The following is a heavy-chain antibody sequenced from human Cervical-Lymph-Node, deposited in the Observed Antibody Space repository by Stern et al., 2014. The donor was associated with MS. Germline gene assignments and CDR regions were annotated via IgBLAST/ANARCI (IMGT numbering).Heavy chain of an antibody. Sequence: QMQMDQSGAKVKKPGASGKVSCKASGQTFTTYGISLLRQTPGQGLEWMGMISAYNGNTNYAQKLRGRVTMTTDTSTSTAYMELRSLRSDDTAVYYCARGLLGSENAFDIWGQGTMVTVSS. J-gene: IGHJ3*02. CDR1: GQTFTTYG. V-gene: IGHV1-18*01. CDR2: ISAYNGNT. CDR3: ARGLLGSENAFDI. D-gene: IGHD2-15*01.